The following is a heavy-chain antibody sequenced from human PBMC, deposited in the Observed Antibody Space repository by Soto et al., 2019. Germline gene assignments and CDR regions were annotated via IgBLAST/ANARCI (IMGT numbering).Heavy chain of an antibody. D-gene: IGHD3-22*01. V-gene: IGHV1-18*01. Sequence: ASVKVSCKASGYTFTSYGISWVRQAPGQGLEWMGWISAYNGNTNYAQKFEDRVTMTTATSTNTVFLELRSLKSDDTAIYYCARDRLSGYDSSGFYSRGQRTMVTVSS. J-gene: IGHJ4*02. CDR2: ISAYNGNT. CDR1: GYTFTSYG. CDR3: ARDRLSGYDSSGFYS.